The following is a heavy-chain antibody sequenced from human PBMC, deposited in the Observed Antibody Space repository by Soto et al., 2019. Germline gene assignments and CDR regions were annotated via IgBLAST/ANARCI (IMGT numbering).Heavy chain of an antibody. CDR1: GFTFSSYD. D-gene: IGHD3-22*01. Sequence: GGSLRLSCAASGFTFSSYDMHWVRQATGKGLEWVSAIGTAGDTYYPGSVKGRFTISRENAKNSLYLQMNSLRAGDTAVYYCARGGYYDSSGHLDHWGQGTLVTVSS. J-gene: IGHJ4*02. CDR2: IGTAGDT. CDR3: ARGGYYDSSGHLDH. V-gene: IGHV3-13*04.